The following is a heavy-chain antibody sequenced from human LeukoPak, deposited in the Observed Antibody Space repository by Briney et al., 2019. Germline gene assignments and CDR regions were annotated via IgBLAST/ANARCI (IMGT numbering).Heavy chain of an antibody. Sequence: EESLKISCKGSGYSFTSYWIGWVRQMPGKGLEWMGIIYPGDSDTRYSPSFQGQVTISADKSISTAYLQWSSLKASDTAMYYCARLPYYYDSSGYYFDYWGQGTLVTVSS. CDR3: ARLPYYYDSSGYYFDY. CDR2: IYPGDSDT. J-gene: IGHJ4*02. CDR1: GYSFTSYW. V-gene: IGHV5-51*01. D-gene: IGHD3-22*01.